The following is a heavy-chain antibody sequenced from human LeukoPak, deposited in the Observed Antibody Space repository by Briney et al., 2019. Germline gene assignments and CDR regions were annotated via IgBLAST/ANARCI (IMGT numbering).Heavy chain of an antibody. V-gene: IGHV4-59*08. CDR3: ATLEMVRAEQDPPYYYYYMDV. J-gene: IGHJ6*03. D-gene: IGHD2-8*01. CDR1: GGSISSYY. CDR2: IFYSGSA. Sequence: PSETLSLTCTVSGGSISSYYWSWIRQPPGKGLEWIGYIFYSGSANYNPSLKSRVTISLDTSKNQFSLKLSSVTASDTAVYYCATLEMVRAEQDPPYYYYYMDVWGKGTTVTVSS.